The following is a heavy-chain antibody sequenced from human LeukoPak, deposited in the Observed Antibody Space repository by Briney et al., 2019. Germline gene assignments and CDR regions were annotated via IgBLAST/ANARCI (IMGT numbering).Heavy chain of an antibody. CDR2: ISGSGDST. CDR1: GFTFSSYA. V-gene: IGHV3-23*01. J-gene: IGHJ4*02. Sequence: SGGSLRLSCAASGFTFSSYAMGWVRQAPGKGLGWVSGISGSGDSTYYADSVKGRFTISRDNSKNTLYLQMNSLRAEDTAVYHCAKSAEPCSSTSCYLDYFDYWGQGTLVTVSS. D-gene: IGHD2-2*01. CDR3: AKSAEPCSSTSCYLDYFDY.